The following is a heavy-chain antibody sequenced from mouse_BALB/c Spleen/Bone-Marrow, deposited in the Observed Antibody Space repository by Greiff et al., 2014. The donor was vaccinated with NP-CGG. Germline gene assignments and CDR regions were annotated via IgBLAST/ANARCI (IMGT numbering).Heavy chain of an antibody. CDR3: ARGTYYRYDVGY. V-gene: IGHV1-52*01. D-gene: IGHD2-14*01. J-gene: IGHJ2*01. CDR2: IDPSDSDT. CDR1: GYTFTSYW. Sequence: LVESGAELVRPGASVKLSCKASGYTFTSYWMHWVEQRPGQGLEWIGMIDPSDSDTNYNQMFKDKATLTVDKSSSTAYMQLSSLTSEDSAVYYGARGTYYRYDVGYWGQGTTLTVSS.